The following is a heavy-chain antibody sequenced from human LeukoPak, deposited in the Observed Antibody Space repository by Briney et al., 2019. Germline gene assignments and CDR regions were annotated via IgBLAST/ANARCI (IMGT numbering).Heavy chain of an antibody. D-gene: IGHD3-10*01. CDR1: GFTFSSYS. CDR2: ISSSSSYI. V-gene: IGHV3-21*01. J-gene: IGHJ4*02. Sequence: PGGSLRLSCAASGFTFSSYSMNWVRQAPGKGLEWVSSISSSSSYIYYADSVKGRFTISRDSSKNTLYLQMNSLRAEDTSVYYCARGSFGFDSWGQGTLVTVSS. CDR3: ARGSFGFDS.